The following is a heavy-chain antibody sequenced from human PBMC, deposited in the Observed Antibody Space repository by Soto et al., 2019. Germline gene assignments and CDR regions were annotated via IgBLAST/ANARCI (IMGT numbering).Heavy chain of an antibody. J-gene: IGHJ3*02. CDR3: ARDWNYYDSSGYKDGAFDI. D-gene: IGHD3-22*01. Sequence: SETLSLTCTVSGGSISSGGYYWSWIRQHPGKGLEWIGYIYYSGSTYYSPSLKSRVTISVDTSKNQFSLKLSSVTAEDTAVYYCARDWNYYDSSGYKDGAFDIWGQGTMVTVSS. V-gene: IGHV4-31*03. CDR2: IYYSGST. CDR1: GGSISSGGYY.